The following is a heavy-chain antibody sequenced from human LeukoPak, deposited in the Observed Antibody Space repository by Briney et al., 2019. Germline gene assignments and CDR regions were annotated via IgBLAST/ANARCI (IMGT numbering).Heavy chain of an antibody. Sequence: GGSLRLSCAASGFTFSSDWMSWVRQAPGKGLEWVAKIKQDGREKSYAESVTGRVTISRDNAKNSLYLKMNSLRAEDTAVYYCARAGQEWFGELGFDQWGQGTLVIVSS. D-gene: IGHD3-10*01. J-gene: IGHJ4*02. V-gene: IGHV3-7*01. CDR2: IKQDGREK. CDR3: ARAGQEWFGELGFDQ. CDR1: GFTFSSDW.